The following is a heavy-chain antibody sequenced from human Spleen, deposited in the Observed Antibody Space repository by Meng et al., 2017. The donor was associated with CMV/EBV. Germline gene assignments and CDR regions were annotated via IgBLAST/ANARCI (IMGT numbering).Heavy chain of an antibody. J-gene: IGHJ6*02. CDR1: GFTFSSYW. D-gene: IGHD1-26*01. CDR2: VNSDGSST. CDR3: ARGASGSYYGDPNYGMDV. Sequence: GESLKISCVASGFTFSSYWMHWVRQAPGKGLVWVSRVNSDGSSTTYADSVKGRFTISRDNAKNTLYLQMNSLRVEDTAVYYCARGASGSYYGDPNYGMDVWGQGTTVTVSS. V-gene: IGHV3-74*01.